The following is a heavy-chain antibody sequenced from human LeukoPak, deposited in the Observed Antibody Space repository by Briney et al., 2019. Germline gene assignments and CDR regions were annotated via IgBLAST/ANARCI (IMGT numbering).Heavy chain of an antibody. J-gene: IGHJ4*02. V-gene: IGHV3-48*01. CDR1: GFTFNLHS. Sequence: GGSLRLSCAASGFTFNLHSMNWVRQAPGKGLEWVSYVSSSSTTIYYADSVKGRFTISRDTSKNMVFLQMNSLRVEDTAVYYCARGIDYWGRGTLVTVSS. CDR3: ARGIDY. CDR2: VSSSSTTI.